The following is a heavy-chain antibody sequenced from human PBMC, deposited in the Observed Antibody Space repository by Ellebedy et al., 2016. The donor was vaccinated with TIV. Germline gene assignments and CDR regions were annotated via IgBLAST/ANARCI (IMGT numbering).Heavy chain of an antibody. Sequence: SETLSLTCTVSGYSISSAYYWGWIRQPPGEALEWIGSIYHSGTTYYNPSLKSRVTISMDTSKNQFSLKLTSVTAADTAVYYSASFLEMTAFDAFDIWGQGTMVTVSS. V-gene: IGHV4-38-2*02. CDR1: GYSISSAYY. D-gene: IGHD5-24*01. J-gene: IGHJ3*02. CDR3: ASFLEMTAFDAFDI. CDR2: IYHSGTT.